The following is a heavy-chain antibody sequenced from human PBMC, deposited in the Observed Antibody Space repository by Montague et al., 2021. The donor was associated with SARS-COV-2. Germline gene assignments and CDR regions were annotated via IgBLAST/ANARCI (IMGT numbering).Heavy chain of an antibody. J-gene: IGHJ6*02. CDR2: IYYSGST. D-gene: IGHD2-2*01. CDR1: GGSISSSSYY. Sequence: SETLSLTCTVSGGSISSSSYYWGWIGSIYYSGSTYYNPSLKSRVTISVDTSKNQFSLKLSSVTAADTAVYYCARRPIVYCSSTSCYADYYYGMDVWGQGTTVTVSS. CDR3: ARRPIVYCSSTSCYADYYYGMDV. V-gene: IGHV4-39*01.